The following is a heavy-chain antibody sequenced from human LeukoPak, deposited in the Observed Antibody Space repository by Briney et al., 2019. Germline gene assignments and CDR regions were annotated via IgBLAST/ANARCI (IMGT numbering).Heavy chain of an antibody. CDR2: INPNSGDT. V-gene: IGHV1-2*06. D-gene: IGHD3-22*01. CDR3: AREINSSAYY. Sequence: VASVKVSCKASRYTFTGSYIHWVRQAPGQGLGWMGRINPNSGDTNYAQKFQGRVTMSRDTSISTAYMELSRLRSDDTAVYYCAREINSSAYYWGQGTLVTVSS. CDR1: RYTFTGSY. J-gene: IGHJ4*02.